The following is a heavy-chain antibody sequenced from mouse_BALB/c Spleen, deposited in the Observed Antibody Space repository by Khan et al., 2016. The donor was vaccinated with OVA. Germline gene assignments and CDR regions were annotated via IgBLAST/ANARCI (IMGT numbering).Heavy chain of an antibody. CDR3: ARVDYYGSSSWFAY. CDR1: GFSLTSYG. D-gene: IGHD1-1*01. CDR2: IWAGGST. V-gene: IGHV2-9*02. J-gene: IGHJ3*01. Sequence: VQLQESGPGLVAPSQSLSITCTVSGFSLTSYGVHWVRQPPGKGLEWLGVIWAGGSTNYNSALMSRLSISKDNSKSQVFLKMNSLQTDDTAMYYCARVDYYGSSSWFAYWGQGTLVTVSA.